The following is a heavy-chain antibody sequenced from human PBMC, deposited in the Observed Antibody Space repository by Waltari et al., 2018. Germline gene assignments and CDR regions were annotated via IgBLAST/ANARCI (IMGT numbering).Heavy chain of an antibody. D-gene: IGHD3-3*01. V-gene: IGHV4-39*01. CDR2: IYYSGST. J-gene: IGHJ4*02. CDR1: GGSISSSSYY. CDR3: ARHPDYDIWSGYDY. Sequence: QLQVQESGPGLVKPSETLSLTCTVSGGSISSSSYYWGWIRQPPGKGLEWVGNIYYSGSTYYNPSLKRRVTMSVDTSKKQYTLRLSSVTAADTAIYYCARHPDYDIWSGYDYWGQGILVTVSS.